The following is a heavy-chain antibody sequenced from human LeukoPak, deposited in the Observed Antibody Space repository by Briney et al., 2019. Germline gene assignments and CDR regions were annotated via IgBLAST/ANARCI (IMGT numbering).Heavy chain of an antibody. V-gene: IGHV4-38-2*01. D-gene: IGHD2-15*01. CDR3: ARHAYCSGGSCPDF. J-gene: IGHJ4*02. CDR1: GYSISSCYY. Sequence: SETLSLTCAVSGYSISSCYYWGWIRQPPGKGLEWIGSIFRSGSTHYHPSLKSRVTISVDTSKNQFSLKLSSVTAADTAVYYCARHAYCSGGSCPDFWGQGTLVTVSS. CDR2: IFRSGST.